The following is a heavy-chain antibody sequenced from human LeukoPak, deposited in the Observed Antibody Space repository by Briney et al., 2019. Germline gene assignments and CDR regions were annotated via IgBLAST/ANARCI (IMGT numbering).Heavy chain of an antibody. CDR1: GGSVSSGTYY. Sequence: ASETLSLTCTVSGGSVSSGTYYWSWIRQPPGKGLEWIGYIYYSGSTNYSPSLKSRVTISVDTSKNQFSLKLSSVTAADTAVYYCARDRSSGWYSIDYWGQGTLVTVSS. V-gene: IGHV4-61*01. CDR3: ARDRSSGWYSIDY. D-gene: IGHD6-19*01. J-gene: IGHJ4*02. CDR2: IYYSGST.